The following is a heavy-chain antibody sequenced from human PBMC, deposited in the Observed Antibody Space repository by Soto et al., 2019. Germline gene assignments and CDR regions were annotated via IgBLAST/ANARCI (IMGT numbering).Heavy chain of an antibody. CDR1: GFTFSSYG. V-gene: IGHV3-33*01. Sequence: GGSLRLSCAASGFTFSSYGMHWVRQAPGKGLEWVAVIWYDGSNKYYADSVKGRFTISRDNSKNTLYLQMNSLRAEDTAVYYCASYYDFWSAHPEPKSDAFDIWGQGTMVTVSS. CDR2: IWYDGSNK. D-gene: IGHD3-3*01. CDR3: ASYYDFWSAHPEPKSDAFDI. J-gene: IGHJ3*02.